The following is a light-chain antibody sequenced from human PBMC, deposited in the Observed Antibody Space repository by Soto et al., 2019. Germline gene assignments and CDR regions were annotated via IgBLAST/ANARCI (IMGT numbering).Light chain of an antibody. J-gene: IGKJ4*01. CDR3: QQYYSYSPLT. CDR2: HAS. CDR1: QSISNC. V-gene: IGKV1-5*01. Sequence: DIQMTQSPSTQPASVGDRVTITCGASQSISNCLAWYQQKPGTAPKLLIYHASTLESGVPSRFRGSGSGTEFTLTISSLQPDDFTTYYCQQYYSYSPLTFGGGTKVDIK.